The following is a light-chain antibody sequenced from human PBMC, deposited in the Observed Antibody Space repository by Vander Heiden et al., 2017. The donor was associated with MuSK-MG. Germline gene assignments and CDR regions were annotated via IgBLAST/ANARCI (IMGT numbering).Light chain of an antibody. CDR1: QSVSTTF. CDR2: GAS. V-gene: IGKV3-20*01. Sequence: IVLTQSPGTLSWSPGERATLSCRASQSVSTTFFAWYQQKPGQAPRLLIYGASRRSTGIPDRFSGRASATDFTLTISILDPEDFTVYYCQQDGALPITFGRGTRLE. J-gene: IGKJ5*01. CDR3: QQDGALPIT.